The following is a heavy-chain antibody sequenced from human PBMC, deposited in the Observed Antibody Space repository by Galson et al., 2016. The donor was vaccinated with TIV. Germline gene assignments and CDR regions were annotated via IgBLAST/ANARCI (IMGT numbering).Heavy chain of an antibody. D-gene: IGHD5-18*01. CDR1: GGTFGSYV. J-gene: IGHJ6*02. CDR2: IIPLFGTT. CDR3: ATDRNSAMDTYHYYYGMDG. V-gene: IGHV1-69*13. Sequence: SVKVSCKASGGTFGSYVFNWVRLAPGQGLEWMGGIIPLFGTTNYAQMFQGRVTITADESTSTAYMELISLRSGDTAVYYCATDRNSAMDTYHYYYGMDGWGQGTTVTVSS.